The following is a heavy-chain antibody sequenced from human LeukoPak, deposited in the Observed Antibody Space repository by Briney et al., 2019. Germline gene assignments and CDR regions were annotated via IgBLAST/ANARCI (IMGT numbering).Heavy chain of an antibody. Sequence: PGGSLRLSCAASGFTFNSYSMTWVRQAPGKGLEWVSSISGSTGYIYYADSVRGRFTISRDNAKNSLYLQINSLTAEDTAVYYCASEGVKSMLRGVIYGMDVWGQGTTVTVSS. CDR2: ISGSTGYI. V-gene: IGHV3-21*01. J-gene: IGHJ6*02. CDR1: GFTFNSYS. D-gene: IGHD3-10*01. CDR3: ASEGVKSMLRGVIYGMDV.